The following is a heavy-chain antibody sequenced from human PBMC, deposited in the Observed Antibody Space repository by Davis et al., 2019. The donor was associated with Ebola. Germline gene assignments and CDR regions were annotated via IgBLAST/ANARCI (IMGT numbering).Heavy chain of an antibody. J-gene: IGHJ6*02. V-gene: IGHV4-61*01. Sequence: SETLSLTCTVSGGSVSSGSYYWSWIRQPPEKGLEWIGYIYYSGSTNYNPSLKRRVTISVDTSKNQFSLNLSSVTAADTAVYYCARALYSATYGMDVWGQGTTVTVSS. CDR2: IYYSGST. CDR1: GGSVSSGSYY. CDR3: ARALYSATYGMDV. D-gene: IGHD4-11*01.